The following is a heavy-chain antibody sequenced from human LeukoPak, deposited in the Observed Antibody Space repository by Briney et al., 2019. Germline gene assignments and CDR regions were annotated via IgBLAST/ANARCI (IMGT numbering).Heavy chain of an antibody. CDR1: GGPFSGYY. D-gene: IGHD6-13*01. CDR2: INHSGST. J-gene: IGHJ5*02. CDR3: ARGGIAAAGSNWFDP. Sequence: SETLSLTCAVYGGPFSGYYWSWIRQPPGKGLEWIGEINHSGSTNYNPSLKSRVTISVDTSKNQFSLKLSSVTAADTAVYYCARGGIAAAGSNWFDPWGQGTLVTVSS. V-gene: IGHV4-34*01.